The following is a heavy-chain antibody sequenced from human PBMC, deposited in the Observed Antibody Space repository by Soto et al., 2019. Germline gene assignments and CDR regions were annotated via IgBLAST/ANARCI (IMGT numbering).Heavy chain of an antibody. Sequence: SETLSLTCTVSGGSISSGGYYWSWVRQHPGKGLEWIGYIYYSGSTYYNPSLKSRVTISVDTSKNQFSLKLSSVTAADTAVYSCAWADYSGYDIPVCMDMWDQETTDTVSS. J-gene: IGHJ6*02. D-gene: IGHD5-12*01. CDR1: GGSISSGGYY. CDR3: AWADYSGYDIPVCMDM. CDR2: IYYSGST. V-gene: IGHV4-31*03.